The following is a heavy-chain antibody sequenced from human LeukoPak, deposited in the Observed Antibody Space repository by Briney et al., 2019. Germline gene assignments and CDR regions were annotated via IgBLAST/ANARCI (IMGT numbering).Heavy chain of an antibody. J-gene: IGHJ4*02. CDR2: IDKTTYPT. V-gene: IGHV3-23*05. CDR3: AKFEGATIPGWFNDY. CDR1: EFIFSDYA. D-gene: IGHD6-19*01. Sequence: PGGSLRLSCAASEFIFSDYAMGWVRQAPGKGLEWVSTIDKTTYPTFYADSVKGRFTIYRDNSKNTLYLQMNSLRTEDTAVYFCAKFEGATIPGWFNDYWGQGILVTVSS.